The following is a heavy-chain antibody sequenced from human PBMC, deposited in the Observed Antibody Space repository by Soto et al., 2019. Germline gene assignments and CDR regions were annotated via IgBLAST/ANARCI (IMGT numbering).Heavy chain of an antibody. V-gene: IGHV1-24*01. CDR1: GCTFSSYP. CDR2: FDPEGGEA. Sequence: ASVKVSCKGSGCTFSSYPSSGVRQAPGRGREWMGGFDPEGGEAIYAQKWHGRVTVTEDTVTDTAYMELSGLKSDDTAVYYCATPTPIRGAMITNINFDFWGHGTPVTVSS. J-gene: IGHJ4*01. D-gene: IGHD3-10*01. CDR3: ATPTPIRGAMITNINFDF.